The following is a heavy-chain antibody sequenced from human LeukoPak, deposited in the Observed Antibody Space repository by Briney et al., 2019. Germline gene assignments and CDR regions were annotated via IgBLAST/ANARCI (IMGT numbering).Heavy chain of an antibody. CDR3: AREADSPKYSYGDFDY. D-gene: IGHD5-18*01. J-gene: IGHJ4*02. CDR2: IYTSGST. CDR1: GGSISSGSCY. V-gene: IGHV4-61*02. Sequence: SQTLSLTCTVSGGSISSGSCYWSWIRQPAGKGLEWIGRIYTSGSTNYNPSLKSRVTISVDTSKNQFSLKLSSVTAADTAVYYCAREADSPKYSYGDFDYWGQGTLVTVSS.